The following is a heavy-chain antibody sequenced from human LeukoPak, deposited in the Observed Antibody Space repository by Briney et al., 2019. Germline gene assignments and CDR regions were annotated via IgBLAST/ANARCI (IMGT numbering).Heavy chain of an antibody. CDR1: GYPFTVYY. V-gene: IGHV1-2*02. CDR2: INPNSGGT. Sequence: ASVKVSCKASGYPFTVYYMHWVRQAPGQGREWMGWINPNSGGTNYAQKFQGRVTMTRDTSISTAYMELRRLTSDDTAVYYCARSIAAAVMSFEYWGQGTLVTVSS. D-gene: IGHD6-13*01. CDR3: ARSIAAAVMSFEY. J-gene: IGHJ4*02.